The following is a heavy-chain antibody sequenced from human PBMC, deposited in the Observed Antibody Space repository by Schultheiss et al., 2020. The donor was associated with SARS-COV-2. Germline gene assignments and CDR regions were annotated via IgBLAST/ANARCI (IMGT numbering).Heavy chain of an antibody. CDR3: ARGAAAAGILSWFDP. V-gene: IGHV4-30-4*08. CDR1: GGSISSGSYY. CDR2: IYYSGST. Sequence: SETLSLTCAVSGGSISSGSYYWSWIRQPPGKGLEWIGYIYYSGSTYYNPSLKSRVTISVDTSKNQFSLKLSSVTAADTAVYYCARGAAAAGILSWFDPWGQGTLVTVSS. J-gene: IGHJ5*02. D-gene: IGHD6-13*01.